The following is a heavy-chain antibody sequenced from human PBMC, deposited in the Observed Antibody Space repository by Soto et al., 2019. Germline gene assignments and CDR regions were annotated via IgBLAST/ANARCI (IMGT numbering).Heavy chain of an antibody. Sequence: SETLSLTCAVYGGSFSDYYWSWIRQSPGKGLEWIGEINHSGSSNYNPSLKSRVTISVDTSKNQFSLRLSSVTAADTAVYYCAGLKRILRFLEWSRTYYMDVWGKGTXVTVSS. V-gene: IGHV4-34*01. CDR3: AGLKRILRFLEWSRTYYMDV. D-gene: IGHD3-3*01. CDR2: INHSGSS. CDR1: GGSFSDYY. J-gene: IGHJ6*03.